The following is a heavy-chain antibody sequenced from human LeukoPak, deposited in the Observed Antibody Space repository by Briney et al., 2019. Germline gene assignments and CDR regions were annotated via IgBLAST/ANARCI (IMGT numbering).Heavy chain of an antibody. D-gene: IGHD4-17*01. CDR2: IYYSGST. Sequence: SVTLSLTCTVSVDSIDSSSYYWGWVRQPPGKGLEWIGSIYYSGSTYYNPSLKSRVTISVDTSKNQFSLKLSSVTAADTAVYYCARIYGDYGGGLDYFDYWGQGTLVTVSS. CDR3: ARIYGDYGGGLDYFDY. J-gene: IGHJ4*02. CDR1: VDSIDSSSYY. V-gene: IGHV4-39*01.